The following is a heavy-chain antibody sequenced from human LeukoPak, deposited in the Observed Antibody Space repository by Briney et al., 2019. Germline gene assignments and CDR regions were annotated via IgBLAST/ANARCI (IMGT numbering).Heavy chain of an antibody. J-gene: IGHJ3*02. Sequence: SETLSLTCTVSGGSISSYYWSWIRQPAGKGLEWIGRIYTSGSTNYNPSLKSRVTMSVDTSKNQFSLKLSSVTAADTAVYYCARDLRDGYNYRGDAFDIWGQGTMVTVSS. CDR2: IYTSGST. D-gene: IGHD5-24*01. CDR1: GGSISSYY. V-gene: IGHV4-4*07. CDR3: ARDLRDGYNYRGDAFDI.